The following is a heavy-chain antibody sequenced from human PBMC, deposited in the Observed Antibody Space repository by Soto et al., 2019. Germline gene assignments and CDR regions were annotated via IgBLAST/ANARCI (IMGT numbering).Heavy chain of an antibody. D-gene: IGHD3-9*01. CDR1: GFTFSSYA. CDR3: ARVLYFDWLPVAPYAFDI. J-gene: IGHJ3*02. Sequence: GGSLRLSCAASGFTFSSYAMHWVRQAPGKGLEWVAVISYDGSNKYYADSVKGRFTISRDNSKNTLYLQMNSLRAEDTAVYYCARVLYFDWLPVAPYAFDIWGQGTMVTVSS. V-gene: IGHV3-30-3*01. CDR2: ISYDGSNK.